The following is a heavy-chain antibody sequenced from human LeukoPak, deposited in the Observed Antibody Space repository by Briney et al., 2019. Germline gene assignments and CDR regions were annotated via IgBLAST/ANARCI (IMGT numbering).Heavy chain of an antibody. CDR2: IIPILGIA. Sequence: SVKVSCKASGGTFSSYAISWVRQAPGQGLEWMGRIIPILGIANYAQKFQGRVTITADKSTSTAYMELSSLRSEDTAVYYWAREGELRYFDYWGQGTLVTVSS. D-gene: IGHD1-1*01. CDR1: GGTFSSYA. J-gene: IGHJ4*02. V-gene: IGHV1-69*04. CDR3: AREGELRYFDY.